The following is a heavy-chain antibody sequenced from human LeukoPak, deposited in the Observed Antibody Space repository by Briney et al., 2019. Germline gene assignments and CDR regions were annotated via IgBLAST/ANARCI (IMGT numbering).Heavy chain of an antibody. CDR2: ISSSSNYM. J-gene: IGHJ4*02. D-gene: IGHD6-13*01. CDR3: ARPLDSSNNYFGY. CDR1: GFTFSRNA. V-gene: IGHV3-21*01. Sequence: KPGGSLRLSCAASGFTFSRNAMNWVRQAPGKRLEWVSFISSSSNYMSYADSVKGRFTISRDNAKNSLYLQMNSLRAEDTAVYYCARPLDSSNNYFGYWGQGTLVTVSA.